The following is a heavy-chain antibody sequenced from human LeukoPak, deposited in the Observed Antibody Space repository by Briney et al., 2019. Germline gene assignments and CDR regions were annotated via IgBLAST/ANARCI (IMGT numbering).Heavy chain of an antibody. CDR2: IKHSGTT. CDR1: GESFTNFY. D-gene: IGHD6-19*01. J-gene: IGHJ4*02. CDR3: ARGDTSGWANYFDF. V-gene: IGHV4-34*01. Sequence: SETLSLTCAVFGESFTNFYWTWIRQSPSNGLEWIGEIKHSGTTNYNPSFKSRVTISLGTSKTQFSLKLTSVTAADTAVYYCARGDTSGWANYFDFWGQGILVTVSS.